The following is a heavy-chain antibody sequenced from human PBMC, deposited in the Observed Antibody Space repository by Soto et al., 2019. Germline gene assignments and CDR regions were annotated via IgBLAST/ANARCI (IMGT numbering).Heavy chain of an antibody. CDR3: ARGRYGDY. CDR2: ISAHNGNT. Sequence: QVHLVQSGAEVKKPGASVKVSCKGSGYAFTTYGITWVRQAPGQGLEWMGWISAHNGNTNYAQKLQCRATATRDTSSSTAYMELRSLRSDDTAVYYCARGRYGDYWGQGALVTVSS. J-gene: IGHJ4*02. V-gene: IGHV1-18*01. CDR1: GYAFTTYG. D-gene: IGHD1-1*01.